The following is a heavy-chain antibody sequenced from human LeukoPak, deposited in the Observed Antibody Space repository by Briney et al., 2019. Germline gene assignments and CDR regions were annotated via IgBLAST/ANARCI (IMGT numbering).Heavy chain of an antibody. V-gene: IGHV4-34*01. D-gene: IGHD1-26*01. CDR2: ITHSGST. Sequence: SETLSLTCAVYGGSFSGYYWSWIRQPPGKGLEWIGEITHSGSTNYNPSLKSRVTISVDTSKNQLSLKLSSVTAADTAVYYCARAGASAYWGQGTLVTVSS. CDR3: ARAGASAY. CDR1: GGSFSGYY. J-gene: IGHJ4*02.